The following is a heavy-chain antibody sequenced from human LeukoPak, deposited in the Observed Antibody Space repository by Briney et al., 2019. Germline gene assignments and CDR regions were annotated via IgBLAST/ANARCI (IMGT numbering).Heavy chain of an antibody. J-gene: IGHJ4*02. CDR2: ISGSGGST. D-gene: IGHD3-22*01. CDR3: AKVLHDSSGYSTCFDY. Sequence: GSLRLSRAASGFTFSSYAMSWVRQAPGKGLEWVSAISGSGGSTYYADSVKGRFTISRDNSKNTLYLQMNSLRAEDTAVYCCAKVLHDSSGYSTCFDYWGQGTLVTVSS. V-gene: IGHV3-23*01. CDR1: GFTFSSYA.